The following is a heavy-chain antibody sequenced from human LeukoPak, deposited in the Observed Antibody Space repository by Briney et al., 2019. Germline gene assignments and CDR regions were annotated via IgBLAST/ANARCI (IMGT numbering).Heavy chain of an antibody. Sequence: SETLSLTCAVYGGSFSGYYWSWIRQPPGKGLEWIGEINHSGSTYYNPSLKSRVTISVDTSKNQFSLKLTSVTAADTAVYYCARRRLAVAGPIDYWGQGTLVTVSS. CDR2: INHSGST. J-gene: IGHJ4*02. V-gene: IGHV4-34*01. CDR1: GGSFSGYY. CDR3: ARRRLAVAGPIDY. D-gene: IGHD6-19*01.